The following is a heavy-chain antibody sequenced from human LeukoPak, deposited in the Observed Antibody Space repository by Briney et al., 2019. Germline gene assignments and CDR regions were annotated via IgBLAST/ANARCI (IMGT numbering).Heavy chain of an antibody. V-gene: IGHV5-51*01. CDR1: GYSFTNYW. D-gene: IGHD4-17*01. CDR3: ARQKGYGDYVFDF. J-gene: IGHJ4*02. CDR2: IYPGDSDT. Sequence: GASLKISCKGSGYSFTNYWIAWVRQMPGKGLEWMGIIYPGDSDTRFSPSFQGQVTISADKSITTASLQWSSLKASDTAMYYCARQKGYGDYVFDFWGQGTLVTVSS.